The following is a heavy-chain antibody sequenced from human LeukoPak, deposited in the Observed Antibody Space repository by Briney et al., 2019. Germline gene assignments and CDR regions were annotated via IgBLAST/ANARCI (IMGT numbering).Heavy chain of an antibody. CDR3: ARDCSGGSCPGVYYYYGMDV. Sequence: SETLSLTCAVSGGSISSSNWWSWVRQPPGKGLEWIGEIYYSGSTNYNPSLKSRVTISVDKSKNQFSLKLSSVTAADTAVYYCARDCSGGSCPGVYYYYGMDVWGQGTTVTVSS. V-gene: IGHV4-4*02. CDR2: IYYSGST. J-gene: IGHJ6*02. D-gene: IGHD2-15*01. CDR1: GGSISSSNW.